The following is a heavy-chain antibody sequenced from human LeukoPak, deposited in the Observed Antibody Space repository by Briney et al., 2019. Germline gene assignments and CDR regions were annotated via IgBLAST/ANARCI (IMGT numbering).Heavy chain of an antibody. CDR2: IYYSGDT. V-gene: IGHV4-59*01. D-gene: IGHD3-9*01. Sequence: SETLSLTCTVSRGSISGYSWSWIRQSPGGGLEWIGYIYYSGDTAYNPSLRSRVTLSVDTSKNQFSLKLTSMTAADTAVYYCARGPLNGITEYFQHWGQGTLVTVSS. CDR3: ARGPLNGITEYFQH. J-gene: IGHJ1*01. CDR1: RGSISGYS.